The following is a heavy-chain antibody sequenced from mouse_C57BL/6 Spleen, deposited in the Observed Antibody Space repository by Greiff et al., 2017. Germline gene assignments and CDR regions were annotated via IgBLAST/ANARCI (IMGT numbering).Heavy chain of an antibody. CDR1: GYSITSGYY. CDR3: AREELGRGYFDV. CDR2: ISYDGSN. J-gene: IGHJ1*03. V-gene: IGHV3-6*01. D-gene: IGHD4-1*01. Sequence: ESGPGLVKPSQSLSLTCSVTGYSITSGYYWNWIRQFPGNKLEWMGYISYDGSNNYNPSLKNRISITRYTSKNQFFLKLNSVTTEDTATYYCAREELGRGYFDVWGTGTTVTVSS.